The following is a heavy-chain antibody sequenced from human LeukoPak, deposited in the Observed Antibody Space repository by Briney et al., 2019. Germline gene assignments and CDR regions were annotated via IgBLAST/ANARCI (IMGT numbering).Heavy chain of an antibody. D-gene: IGHD4-17*01. Sequence: PGGSLRLSCAASGFTFSSYAMHWVRQAPGKGLEWVAVIWYDGSNKYYADSVKGRFTISRDNSKNTLYLQMNSLRAEDTAVYYCARGATVTTFVSSQRDYYYYHGMDVWGQGTTVTVSS. CDR2: IWYDGSNK. J-gene: IGHJ6*02. CDR1: GFTFSSYA. CDR3: ARGATVTTFVSSQRDYYYYHGMDV. V-gene: IGHV3-33*08.